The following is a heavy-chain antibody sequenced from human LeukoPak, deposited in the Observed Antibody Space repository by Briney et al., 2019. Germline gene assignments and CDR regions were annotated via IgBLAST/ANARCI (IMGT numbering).Heavy chain of an antibody. Sequence: PSQTLSLTCAVSGGSISSGGYSWSWIRQPPGKGPEWIGYIYHRGSTYYNPSLKSRVTISVDRSKNQFSLKLSSVTAADTAVYYCARDPHGDWGQGTLVTVSS. CDR2: IYHRGST. CDR3: ARDPHGD. V-gene: IGHV4-30-2*01. CDR1: GGSISSGGYS. D-gene: IGHD3-10*01. J-gene: IGHJ4*02.